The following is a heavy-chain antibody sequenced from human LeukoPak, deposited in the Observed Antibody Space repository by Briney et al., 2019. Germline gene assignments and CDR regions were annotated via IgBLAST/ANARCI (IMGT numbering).Heavy chain of an antibody. V-gene: IGHV3-21*01. CDR2: ISSSSSYI. CDR1: GFIFSRYS. D-gene: IGHD4-23*01. Sequence: PGGSLRLSCAASGFIFSRYSMNWVRQAPGKGLEWVSSISSSSSYIYYADSVKGRFTISRDNAKNSLYLQMNSLRAEDTAVYYCAREDYGGAAFDYWGQGTLVTVSS. J-gene: IGHJ4*02. CDR3: AREDYGGAAFDY.